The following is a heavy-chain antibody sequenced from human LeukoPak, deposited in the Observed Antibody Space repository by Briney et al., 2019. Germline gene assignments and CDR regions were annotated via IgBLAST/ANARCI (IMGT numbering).Heavy chain of an antibody. D-gene: IGHD3-22*01. CDR3: AKEEPDSSGSIADY. CDR1: GFIFSRYA. Sequence: GGSLRLSCAASGFIFSRYAMSWVRQAPGKGLEWVSVISDSGGSTHYADSVKGRFTISRDNSKNTLYLQMNSLRAEDTAVYYCAKEEPDSSGSIADYWGQGTLVTVSS. J-gene: IGHJ4*02. V-gene: IGHV3-23*01. CDR2: ISDSGGST.